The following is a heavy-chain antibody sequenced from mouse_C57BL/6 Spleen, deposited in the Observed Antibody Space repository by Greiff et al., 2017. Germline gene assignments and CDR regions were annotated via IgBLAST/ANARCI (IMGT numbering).Heavy chain of an antibody. CDR3: ALYYYGSSYNYAMDY. CDR1: GYTFTSYW. J-gene: IGHJ4*01. D-gene: IGHD1-1*01. CDR2: IDPSDSYT. V-gene: IGHV1-69*01. Sequence: QVQLQQPGAELVMPGASVKLSCKASGYTFTSYWMHWVKQRPGQGLEWIGEIDPSDSYTNYNQKFKGKSTLTVDKASSTVYMQLSSLTSDDSAVYYCALYYYGSSYNYAMDYWGQGTSVTVSS.